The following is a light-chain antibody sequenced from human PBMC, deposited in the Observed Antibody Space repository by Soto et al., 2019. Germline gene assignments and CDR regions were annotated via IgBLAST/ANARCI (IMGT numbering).Light chain of an antibody. CDR3: QQYNSWPPLFT. Sequence: EIVMTQSPAILSLSPGETATLSCRASQSIATNLAWYQQRPGQAPRPLIYGASTRATDVPARFSGSVSGTEFILSITRLQSEDVAGYYGQQYNSWPPLFTFGPGTTLDL. J-gene: IGKJ3*01. V-gene: IGKV3D-15*01. CDR2: GAS. CDR1: QSIATN.